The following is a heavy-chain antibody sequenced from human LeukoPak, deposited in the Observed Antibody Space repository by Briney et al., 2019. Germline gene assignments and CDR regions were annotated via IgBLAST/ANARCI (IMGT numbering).Heavy chain of an antibody. V-gene: IGHV3-74*01. CDR3: AREGPVAVTVDYYYYYGMDV. CDR1: GFTFSSYW. D-gene: IGHD2-15*01. CDR2: INSDGSST. Sequence: PGGSLRLSCAASGFTFSSYWMRWVRQAPGKGLVWVSRINSDGSSTGYADSVKGRFTISRDNAKNTLYLQMNSLRAEDTAVYYCAREGPVAVTVDYYYYYGMDVWGQGTTVPVSS. J-gene: IGHJ6*02.